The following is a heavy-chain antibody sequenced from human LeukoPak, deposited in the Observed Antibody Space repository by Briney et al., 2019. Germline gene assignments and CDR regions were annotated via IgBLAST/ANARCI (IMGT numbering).Heavy chain of an antibody. J-gene: IGHJ4*02. CDR1: GGTFNSYA. CDR2: IIPIFGTA. CDR3: AIFASRRRHTIFDY. Sequence: ASVKVSCKASGGTFNSYAISWVLQAPGQGLEWMGGIIPIFGTANYAQKFQGRVTITADKSTSTAYMELSSLRSEDTAVYYCAIFASRRRHTIFDYWGQGTLVTVSS. D-gene: IGHD3-3*01. V-gene: IGHV1-69*06.